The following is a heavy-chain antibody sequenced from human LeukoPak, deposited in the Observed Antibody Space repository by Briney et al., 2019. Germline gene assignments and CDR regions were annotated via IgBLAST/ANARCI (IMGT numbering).Heavy chain of an antibody. CDR2: ISWNSGTI. D-gene: IGHD6-19*01. CDR1: GFIFNNYA. V-gene: IGHV3-9*01. Sequence: GGSLRLSCAGSGFIFNNYAMHWVRQPPGKGLEWVSGISWNSGTIDYADSVKGRFTISRDNAKNSLYLQMNSLRVEDTAFYYCAKDNRRHYTSGPNPDSLHWGQGALVTVSS. CDR3: AKDNRRHYTSGPNPDSLH. J-gene: IGHJ4*02.